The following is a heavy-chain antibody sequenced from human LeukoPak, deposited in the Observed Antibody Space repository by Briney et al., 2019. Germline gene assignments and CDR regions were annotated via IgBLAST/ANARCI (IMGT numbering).Heavy chain of an antibody. CDR3: ARDLGIAARRTFDY. CDR1: GFTFSSNG. Sequence: PGGSLRLSCVASGFTFSSNGMHWVRQAPGKGLEWVSSISSSSSYTYYADSVKGRFTISRDNAKNSLYLQMNSLRAEDTAVYYCARDLGIAARRTFDYWGQGTLVSVSS. D-gene: IGHD6-6*01. CDR2: ISSSSSYT. J-gene: IGHJ4*02. V-gene: IGHV3-21*01.